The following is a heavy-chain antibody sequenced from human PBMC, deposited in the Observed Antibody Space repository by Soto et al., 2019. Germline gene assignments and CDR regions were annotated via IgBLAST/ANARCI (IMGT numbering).Heavy chain of an antibody. Sequence: EVQLVETGGGLIQPGGSLRLSCAASGFTVSSNYMSWVRQAPGKGLEWVSVIYSGGSTYYADSAKGRFTISRDNSKNTLYLQMNSLRAEDTAVYYCAREDRYSSSWSYFDYWGQGTLVTVSS. CDR3: AREDRYSSSWSYFDY. CDR1: GFTVSSNY. V-gene: IGHV3-53*02. CDR2: IYSGGST. D-gene: IGHD6-13*01. J-gene: IGHJ4*02.